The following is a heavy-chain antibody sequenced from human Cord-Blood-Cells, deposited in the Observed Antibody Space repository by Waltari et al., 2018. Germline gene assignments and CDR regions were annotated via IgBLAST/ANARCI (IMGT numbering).Heavy chain of an antibody. CDR1: GYTFTSYA. J-gene: IGHJ6*02. CDR2: INAGNGNK. D-gene: IGHD6-6*01. Sequence: QVQLVQSGAEVKKPGASVKVSCKASGYTFTSYAMHWVRQAPGQRLEWMGWINAGNGNKKYSQKFQGRVTITRDTSASTAYMELSSLRSEDTAVYYCAIAARPLAYYYYYGMDVWGQGTTVTVSS. CDR3: AIAARPLAYYYYYGMDV. V-gene: IGHV1-3*01.